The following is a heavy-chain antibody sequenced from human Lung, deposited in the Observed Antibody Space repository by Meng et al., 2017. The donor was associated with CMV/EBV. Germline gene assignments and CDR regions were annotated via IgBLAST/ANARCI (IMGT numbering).Heavy chain of an antibody. V-gene: IGHV3-23*01. CDR1: GFTFTGYA. CDR2: ISGSGGST. CDR3: AKDGVVIPEGGMDV. Sequence: GGSXRLXCAASGFTFTGYAMSWVRQAPGKGLEWVSAISGSGGSTYYADYVKGLFTISRDNSKNTLYLQMNSLRAEATAVYYCAKDGVVIPEGGMDVWGQGTXVTVYS. J-gene: IGHJ6*02. D-gene: IGHD2-2*01.